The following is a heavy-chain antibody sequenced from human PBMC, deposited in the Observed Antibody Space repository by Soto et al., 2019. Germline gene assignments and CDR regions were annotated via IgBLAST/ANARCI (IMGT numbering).Heavy chain of an antibody. CDR2: IDAGSANA. CDR1: GLTFSSSA. V-gene: IGHV1-58*01. J-gene: IGHJ4*02. D-gene: IGHD3-22*01. CDR3: ARGGGYYDSIGYYGGHYFDY. Sequence: SVKVSCKASGLTFSSSAVHWVRQARGHRLEWIGWIDAGSANANYAQMLQERVTISRDMSTSTAYMELSSVTAADTAVYYCARGGGYYDSIGYYGGHYFDYWGQGTPVTVSS.